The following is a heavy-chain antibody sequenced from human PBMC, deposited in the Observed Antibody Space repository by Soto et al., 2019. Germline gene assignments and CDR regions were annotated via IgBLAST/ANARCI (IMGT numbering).Heavy chain of an antibody. CDR2: ISYDGSNK. CDR1: GFTFSSYG. CDR3: AKGGITIFGVVLYYFDY. J-gene: IGHJ4*02. D-gene: IGHD3-3*01. Sequence: GGSLRLTCVASGFTFSSYGIHWVRQAPGKALEWVAVISYDGSNKYYADSVKGRFTISRDNSKNTLYLQMNSLRAEDTAVYYCAKGGITIFGVVLYYFDYWGQGTLVTVSS. V-gene: IGHV3-30*18.